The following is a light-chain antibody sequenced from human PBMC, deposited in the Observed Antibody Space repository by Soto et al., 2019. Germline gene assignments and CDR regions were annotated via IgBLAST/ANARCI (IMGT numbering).Light chain of an antibody. V-gene: IGKV1-33*01. CDR2: DAS. Sequence: DIQMTQSPSSLSASVGDRVTITCQASQDISNYLNWYQQKPGKAPKLLIYDASNLEIGVPSRFTGSGSGTDFTFPISSLQPEDLATYYCQQYDNLFTFGPGTKLEIK. J-gene: IGKJ3*01. CDR1: QDISNY. CDR3: QQYDNLFT.